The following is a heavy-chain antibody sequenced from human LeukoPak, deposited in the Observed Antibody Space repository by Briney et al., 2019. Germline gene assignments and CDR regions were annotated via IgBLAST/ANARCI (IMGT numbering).Heavy chain of an antibody. CDR1: GFTFSSYS. V-gene: IGHV3-21*04. D-gene: IGHD3-16*02. J-gene: IGHJ4*02. CDR3: AKDGPFRLGELSYYFDY. Sequence: PGGSLRLSCAASGFTFSSYSMNWVRQAPGKGLEWVSSISTSSSYIYYADSVKGRFTISRDNAKKSLYLQMNSLRAEDTAVYYCAKDGPFRLGELSYYFDYWGQGTLVTVSS. CDR2: ISTSSSYI.